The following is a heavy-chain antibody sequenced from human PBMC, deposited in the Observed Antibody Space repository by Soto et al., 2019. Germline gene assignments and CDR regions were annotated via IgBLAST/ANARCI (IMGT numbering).Heavy chain of an antibody. D-gene: IGHD3-10*01. V-gene: IGHV1-18*04. J-gene: IGHJ5*02. Sequence: ASVKVSCKASGYSFSTYDISWLRQAPGQGPEWMGRISPKNGNTNYAQNFQDRVTMTADTSSSTAYMELRGLRSDDTAKYYCATSYASGFDPWGQGTLVTLSS. CDR1: GYSFSTYD. CDR3: ATSYASGFDP. CDR2: ISPKNGNT.